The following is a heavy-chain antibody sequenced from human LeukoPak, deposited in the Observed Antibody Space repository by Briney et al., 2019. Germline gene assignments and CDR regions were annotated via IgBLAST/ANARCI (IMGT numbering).Heavy chain of an antibody. D-gene: IGHD4-11*01. CDR3: ARDLRTTVTTMTFDY. Sequence: PSETLSLTCAVYGGSFSVYYWSWIRQPPGKGLEWIGEINHSGSTNYNPSLKSRVTISVDASKNQFSLKLSSVTAADTAVYYCARDLRTTVTTMTFDYWGQGTLVTVSS. J-gene: IGHJ4*02. V-gene: IGHV4-34*01. CDR1: GGSFSVYY. CDR2: INHSGST.